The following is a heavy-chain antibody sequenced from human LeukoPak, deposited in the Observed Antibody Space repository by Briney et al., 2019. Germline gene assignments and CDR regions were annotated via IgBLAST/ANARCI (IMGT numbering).Heavy chain of an antibody. CDR2: IYYGENT. V-gene: IGHV4-39*01. CDR3: ARGGWSYYYMDV. J-gene: IGHJ6*03. D-gene: IGHD2-15*01. Sequence: SETLSLTCTVSGDSISSGPYYWGWIRQPPGKGLEWIGNIYYGENTYYNPSLKSRVTISIDTSNNQFYLKLSSLTAADTAVYYCARGGWSYYYMDVWGKGTTVTVSS. CDR1: GDSISSGPYY.